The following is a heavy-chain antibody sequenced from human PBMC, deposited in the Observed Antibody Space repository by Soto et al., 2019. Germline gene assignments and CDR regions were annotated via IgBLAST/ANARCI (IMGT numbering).Heavy chain of an antibody. V-gene: IGHV1-18*04. CDR1: GYTFSDYG. Sequence: GASVKVSCKASGYTFSDYGISWVRQAPGQGLEWVGWISVHTGNTNSAQKFQGRVTLTADTSTTTAFMELRGLTSDDTAVYYCARDTRTGLSQFDPWGQGTLVTVSS. CDR2: ISVHTGNT. D-gene: IGHD1-1*01. J-gene: IGHJ5*02. CDR3: ARDTRTGLSQFDP.